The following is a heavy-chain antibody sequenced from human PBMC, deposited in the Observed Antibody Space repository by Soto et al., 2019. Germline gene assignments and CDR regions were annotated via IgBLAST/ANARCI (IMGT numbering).Heavy chain of an antibody. D-gene: IGHD3-22*01. CDR1: GYSFATYG. CDR3: ATEPIEYNDGSGYYPLGH. V-gene: IGHV1-18*04. J-gene: IGHJ4*02. CDR2: ISAHNGDT. Sequence: QVQLVQSGAEVKKPGASVKVSCKASGYSFATYGFSWVRQAPGQGLECVGWISAHNGDTHYSQKFQGRVTLTTDTSTNTGYMELRSLTSDDTAVDVCATEPIEYNDGSGYYPLGHWGQGTLVTVSS.